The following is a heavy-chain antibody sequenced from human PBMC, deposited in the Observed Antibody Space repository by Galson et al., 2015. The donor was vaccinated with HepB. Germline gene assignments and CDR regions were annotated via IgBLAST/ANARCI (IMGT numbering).Heavy chain of an antibody. CDR2: IGSSSSYI. Sequence: SLRLSCAASGFTFSSYSMNWVRQAPGKGLEWVSSIGSSSSYIYYADSVKGRFTISRDNAKNSLYLQMNSLRAEDTAVYYCARDVAAIFGVVIHDYFYYGMDVWGQGTTVTVSS. CDR1: GFTFSSYS. J-gene: IGHJ6*02. D-gene: IGHD3-3*01. V-gene: IGHV3-21*01. CDR3: ARDVAAIFGVVIHDYFYYGMDV.